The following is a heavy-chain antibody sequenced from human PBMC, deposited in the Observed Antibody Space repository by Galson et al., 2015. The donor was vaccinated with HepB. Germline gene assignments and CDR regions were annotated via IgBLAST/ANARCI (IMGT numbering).Heavy chain of an antibody. CDR2: ISAYNGNT. J-gene: IGHJ3*02. D-gene: IGHD3-22*01. Sequence: SVKVSCKASGYTFTSYGISWVRQAPGQGLEWLGWISAYNGNTNYAQKLQGRVTMTTDTSTSTAYVELRSLRSDDTAVYYCARSYYYDSSGYLDAFDIWGQGTMVTVSS. CDR1: GYTFTSYG. CDR3: ARSYYYDSSGYLDAFDI. V-gene: IGHV1-18*01.